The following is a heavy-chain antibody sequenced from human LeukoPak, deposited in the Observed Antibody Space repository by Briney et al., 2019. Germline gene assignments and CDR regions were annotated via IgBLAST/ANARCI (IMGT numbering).Heavy chain of an antibody. J-gene: IGHJ6*02. Sequence: SETLSLTCTVSGGSISSGGYYWSWIRQHPGKGLEWNGYIYYSGSTYYNPSLKSRVTISVDTSKNQFSLKLSSVTAADTAVYYCARGDIVVVPAAIRSYYYYYGMDVWGQGTTVTVSS. V-gene: IGHV4-31*03. D-gene: IGHD2-2*01. CDR3: ARGDIVVVPAAIRSYYYYYGMDV. CDR1: GGSISSGGYY. CDR2: IYYSGST.